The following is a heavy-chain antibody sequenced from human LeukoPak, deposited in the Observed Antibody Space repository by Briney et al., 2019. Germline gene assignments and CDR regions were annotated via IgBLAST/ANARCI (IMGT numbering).Heavy chain of an antibody. CDR2: IKQDGSEK. CDR1: GFTFSSYW. V-gene: IGHV3-7*01. D-gene: IGHD6-19*01. CDR3: ARDYASSGWDYYYYYYMDV. Sequence: GGSLRLSCAASGFTFSSYWMSWARQAPGKGLEWVANIKQDGSEKYYVDSVKGRFTISRDNAKNSLYLQMNSLRAEDTAVYYCARDYASSGWDYYYYYYMDVWGKGTTVTISS. J-gene: IGHJ6*03.